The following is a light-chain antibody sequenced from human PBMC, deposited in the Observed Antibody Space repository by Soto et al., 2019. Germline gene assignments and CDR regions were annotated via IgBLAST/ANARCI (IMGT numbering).Light chain of an antibody. CDR1: QSINAH. V-gene: IGKV3-15*01. CDR3: QQYNTWLWT. J-gene: IGKJ1*01. Sequence: EVVMTQSPATLSVSTGERVTLSCRASQSINAHLAWYQQKPGQAPRLLMHGASTRATGIPARFSGSGFGTEFILTISSLQSEDFAIYYCQQYNTWLWTFGQGTQVEI. CDR2: GAS.